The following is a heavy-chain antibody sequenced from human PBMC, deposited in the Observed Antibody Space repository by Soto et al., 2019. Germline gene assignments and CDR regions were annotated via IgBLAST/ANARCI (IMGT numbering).Heavy chain of an antibody. V-gene: IGHV4-30-4*01. D-gene: IGHD3-10*01. J-gene: IGHJ4*02. Sequence: QVQLQESGPGLVKPSQTLSLTCTVSGGSISSGDYYWSWIRQPLGKGLEWIGYIYYSGSTYYNPSLKSRVTISVDTSKNQFSLKLSSVTAADTAVYYCARVHRGDGFHFDYWGQGTLVTVSS. CDR1: GGSISSGDYY. CDR3: ARVHRGDGFHFDY. CDR2: IYYSGST.